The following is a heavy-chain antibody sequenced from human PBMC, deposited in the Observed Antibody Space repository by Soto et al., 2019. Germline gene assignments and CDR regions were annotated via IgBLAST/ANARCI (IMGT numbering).Heavy chain of an antibody. CDR3: ASLLIRGAPSHDAFDI. Sequence: ASVKVSCKASGYTLTGYYMHWVRQAPGQGLEWMGWINPNSGGTNYAQKFQGWVTMTRDTSISTAYMELSRLRSDDTAVYYCASLLIRGAPSHDAFDIWGQGTMVTVSS. J-gene: IGHJ3*02. CDR2: INPNSGGT. CDR1: GYTLTGYY. V-gene: IGHV1-2*04. D-gene: IGHD3-10*01.